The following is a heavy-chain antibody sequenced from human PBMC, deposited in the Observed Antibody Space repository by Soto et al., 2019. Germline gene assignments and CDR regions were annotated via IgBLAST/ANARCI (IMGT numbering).Heavy chain of an antibody. J-gene: IGHJ4*02. CDR2: IYHSGST. CDR1: GYSISSGYY. D-gene: IGHD3-10*01. Sequence: QVQLQESGPGLVKPSETLSLTCAVSGYSISSGYYWGWIRQPPGKGLEWIGSIYHSGSTYYNPSLKSRVTISVDTSKNQFSLKLSSVTAADTAVYYCARGRGLLPIDYWGQGTLVTVSS. V-gene: IGHV4-38-2*01. CDR3: ARGRGLLPIDY.